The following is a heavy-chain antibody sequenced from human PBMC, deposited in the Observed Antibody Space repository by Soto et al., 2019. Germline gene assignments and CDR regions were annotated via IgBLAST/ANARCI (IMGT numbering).Heavy chain of an antibody. Sequence: ASVKVSCKASGYTFTSYYMHWVRQAPGQGLEWMGIINPSGGSTSYAQKFQGRVTMTRDTSTSTVYMELSSLRSEDTAVYYCATRYYDFWSGYPSPYYYYGMDVWGQGTTVTVSS. D-gene: IGHD3-3*01. V-gene: IGHV1-46*01. CDR3: ATRYYDFWSGYPSPYYYYGMDV. CDR1: GYTFTSYY. J-gene: IGHJ6*02. CDR2: INPSGGST.